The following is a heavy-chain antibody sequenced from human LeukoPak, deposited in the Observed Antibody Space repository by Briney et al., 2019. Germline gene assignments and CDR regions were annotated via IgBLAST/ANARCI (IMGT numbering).Heavy chain of an antibody. D-gene: IGHD2-15*01. CDR1: GFTFSSSW. CDR2: VNCDGRKT. J-gene: IGHJ4*02. V-gene: IGHV3-74*03. CDR3: ARVVDDYASGGLSWFDY. Sequence: GGSMRLSCTASGFTFSSSWMLCVRQGRGKGLEGVSRVNCDGRKTTYADSVKGRFTISRDNGQNTLYLQMNNLRAEDTAVYYCARVVDDYASGGLSWFDYWGQGTLVTVSS.